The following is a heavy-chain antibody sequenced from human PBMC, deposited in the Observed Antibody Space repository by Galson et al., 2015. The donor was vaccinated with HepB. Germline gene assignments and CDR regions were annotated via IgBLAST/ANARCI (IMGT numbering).Heavy chain of an antibody. Sequence: SLRLSCAASGFTFSNSGIHWVRQAPGKGLEWVAFLSYDGANKYYADSVKGRFTISRDNSKNTLFLQMNSLRAEDTAMYYCAKDGAVAGNAHAYDGMDVWGQGTTVTVSS. CDR3: AKDGAVAGNAHAYDGMDV. CDR2: LSYDGANK. J-gene: IGHJ6*02. V-gene: IGHV3-30*18. D-gene: IGHD6-19*01. CDR1: GFTFSNSG.